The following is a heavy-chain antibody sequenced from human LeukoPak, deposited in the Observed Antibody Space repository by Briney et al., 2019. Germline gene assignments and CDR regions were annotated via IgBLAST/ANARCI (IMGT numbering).Heavy chain of an antibody. Sequence: SVKDSCKASGGTFSSYAISWVRQAPGQGLEWMGGIIPIFGTANYAQKFQGRVTITADESTSTAYMELSSLRSEDTAVYYCAGLYCGGDCYPSVRRWFDPWGQGTLVTVSS. D-gene: IGHD2-21*02. V-gene: IGHV1-69*13. J-gene: IGHJ5*02. CDR3: AGLYCGGDCYPSVRRWFDP. CDR2: IIPIFGTA. CDR1: GGTFSSYA.